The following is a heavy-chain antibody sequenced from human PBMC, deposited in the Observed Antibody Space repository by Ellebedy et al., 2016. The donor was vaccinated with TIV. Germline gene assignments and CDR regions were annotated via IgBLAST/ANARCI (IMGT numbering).Heavy chain of an antibody. D-gene: IGHD6-13*01. CDR2: ISSSSSYI. V-gene: IGHV3-21*01. Sequence: GGSLRLSCAASGFTFSSYSMNWVRQAPGKGLEWVSSISSSSSYIYYADSVKGRFPISRDNAKNSLYLQMNSLRAEDTAVYYCARGPAYSSSWIDYWGQGTLVTVSA. J-gene: IGHJ4*02. CDR3: ARGPAYSSSWIDY. CDR1: GFTFSSYS.